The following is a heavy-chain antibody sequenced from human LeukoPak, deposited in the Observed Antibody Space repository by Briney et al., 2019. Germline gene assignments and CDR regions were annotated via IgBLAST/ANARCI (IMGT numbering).Heavy chain of an antibody. CDR1: GYTFTGYY. CDR2: INPNSGGT. Sequence: ASVKVSCKASGYTFTGYYMHWVRQAPGQGLEWMGWINPNSGGTNYAQKFQGRVTMTRDTSISTAYMELSRLRSDDTAVYYCARDLSGSYYFDYWGQGTLVTVSS. CDR3: ARDLSGSYYFDY. D-gene: IGHD1-26*01. J-gene: IGHJ4*02. V-gene: IGHV1-2*02.